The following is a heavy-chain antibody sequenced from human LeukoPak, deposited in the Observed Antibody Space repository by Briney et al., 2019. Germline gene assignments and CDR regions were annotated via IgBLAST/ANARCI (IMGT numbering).Heavy chain of an antibody. D-gene: IGHD6-19*01. V-gene: IGHV1-2*02. CDR1: GYTFTGYY. CDR2: INPNSGGT. Sequence: ASVKVSCKASGYTFTGYYMHWVRQAPGQGLEWMGWINPNSGGTNCAQKFQGRVTMTRDTSISTAYMELSRLRSDDTAVYYCASTIAVAGIHFDYWGQGTLVTVSS. CDR3: ASTIAVAGIHFDY. J-gene: IGHJ4*02.